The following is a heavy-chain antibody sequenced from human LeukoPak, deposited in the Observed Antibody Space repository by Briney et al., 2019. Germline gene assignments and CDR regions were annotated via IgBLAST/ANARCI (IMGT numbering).Heavy chain of an antibody. V-gene: IGHV4-38-2*02. CDR1: GYSLSSGYY. CDR3: ARVEMGRLGYYYYYMDV. D-gene: IGHD2-8*01. CDR2: IYDSGST. Sequence: SETLSLTCTVSGYSLSSGYYWGWIRQPPGKGLEWIGSIYDSGSTYYNPSLNSRVTISVDTSKNQFSLKLSSVTAADTAVYYCARVEMGRLGYYYYYMDVWGKGTTVTASS. J-gene: IGHJ6*03.